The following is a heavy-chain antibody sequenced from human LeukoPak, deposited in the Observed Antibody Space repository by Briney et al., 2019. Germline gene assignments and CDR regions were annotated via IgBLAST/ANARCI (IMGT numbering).Heavy chain of an antibody. D-gene: IGHD2-21*02. V-gene: IGHV2-5*02. CDR1: GFSLSTSGVG. J-gene: IGHJ4*02. CDR2: ICWDDDK. Sequence: SGPTLVKPTQTLTLTCTFSGFSLSTSGVGVGWIRQPPGKALEWLALICWDDDKRYSPSLKSRLTITKDTSKNQVVLTMTNMDPVDTATYYCAHLAYCGGDCYTDLYYFDYWGQGTLVTVSS. CDR3: AHLAYCGGDCYTDLYYFDY.